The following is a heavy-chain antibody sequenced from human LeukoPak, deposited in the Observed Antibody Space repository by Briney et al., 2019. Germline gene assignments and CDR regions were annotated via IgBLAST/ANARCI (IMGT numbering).Heavy chain of an antibody. D-gene: IGHD6-19*01. CDR2: IRYDGSNK. J-gene: IGHJ6*03. CDR3: ARAGYSSGWYSYYYYYYMDV. V-gene: IGHV3-30*02. Sequence: GGSLRLSCAASGFTFSSYGMHWVRQAPGKGLEWVAFIRYDGSNKYYADSVKGRFTISRDNSKNTLYLQMNSLRAEDTAVYYCARAGYSSGWYSYYYYYYMDVWGKGTTVTVSS. CDR1: GFTFSSYG.